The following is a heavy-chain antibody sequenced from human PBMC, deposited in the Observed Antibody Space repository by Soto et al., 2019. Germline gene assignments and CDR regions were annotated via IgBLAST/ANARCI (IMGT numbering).Heavy chain of an antibody. CDR2: MWYDGHVE. CDR1: GFSFRTSG. D-gene: IGHD2-15*01. V-gene: IGHV3-33*01. CDR3: ARGLSKVAGGGFDI. J-gene: IGHJ3*02. Sequence: QVHLVESGGGVVQPGRSLTLSCAASGFSFRTSGMHWVRQAPGKGLEWVTGMWYDGHVEGYLDSVKGRFTISRDNSNSMLTVQMSNLRLDNTAVYYCARGLSKVAGGGFDIWGHGTIVSVSS.